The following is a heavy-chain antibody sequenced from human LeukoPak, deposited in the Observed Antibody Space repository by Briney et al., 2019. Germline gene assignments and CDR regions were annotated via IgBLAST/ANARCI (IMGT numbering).Heavy chain of an antibody. CDR3: ARDPYSSSLRGNLDY. CDR1: GFSFSTYT. CDR2: ISGASGSYK. V-gene: IGHV3-21*01. J-gene: IGHJ4*02. D-gene: IGHD6-13*01. Sequence: GQSLRLSCAASGFSFSTYTMNWVRQAPGKGLEWVSSISGASGSYKYSADSVKGPFTISRDNAKNSLFLQMDSLRAEDTAMYYCARDPYSSSLRGNLDYWGQGILVTVSS.